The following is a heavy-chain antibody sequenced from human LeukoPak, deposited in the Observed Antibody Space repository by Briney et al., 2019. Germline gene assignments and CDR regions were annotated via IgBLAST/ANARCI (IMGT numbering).Heavy chain of an antibody. D-gene: IGHD3-22*01. Sequence: PEGSLRLSCAASGFTFSSYAMHWVRQAPGKGLEWVAVISYDGSNKYYADSVKGRFTISRDNSKNTLYLQMNSLRAEDTAVYYCARDLHDSTLDYWGQGTLVTVSS. CDR2: ISYDGSNK. CDR3: ARDLHDSTLDY. J-gene: IGHJ4*02. CDR1: GFTFSSYA. V-gene: IGHV3-30*01.